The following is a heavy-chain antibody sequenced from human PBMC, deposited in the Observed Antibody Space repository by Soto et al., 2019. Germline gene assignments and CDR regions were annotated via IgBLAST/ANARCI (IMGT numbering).Heavy chain of an antibody. CDR3: VKDGSSGWPYFDDMDV. J-gene: IGHJ6*02. Sequence: QVQLVESGGGVVQPGRSLRLSCAASGFTFSSYGMHWVRQAPGKGLEGVAVILYDGSKKYYADSVKGRFTISRDNSKNTLYLQMSSLRAEDTAPYYCVKDGSSGWPYFDDMDVWGQGTTVTVSS. D-gene: IGHD6-19*01. V-gene: IGHV3-30*18. CDR2: ILYDGSKK. CDR1: GFTFSSYG.